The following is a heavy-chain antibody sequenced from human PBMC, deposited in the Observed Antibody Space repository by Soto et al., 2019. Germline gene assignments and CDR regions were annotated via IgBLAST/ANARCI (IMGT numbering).Heavy chain of an antibody. Sequence: ASETLSLTCAVSGGSISSSNWWSWVRQPPGKGLEWIGEIYHSGSTNYNPSLKSRVTISVDKSKNQFSLKLSSVTAADTAVYYCARDRGGSYSSYYYGMDVWGQGTTVTVSS. CDR1: GGSISSSNW. D-gene: IGHD1-26*01. V-gene: IGHV4-4*02. J-gene: IGHJ6*02. CDR2: IYHSGST. CDR3: ARDRGGSYSSYYYGMDV.